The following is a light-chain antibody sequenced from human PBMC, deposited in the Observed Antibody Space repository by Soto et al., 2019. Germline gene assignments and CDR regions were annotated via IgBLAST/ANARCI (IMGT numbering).Light chain of an antibody. J-gene: IGKJ1*01. V-gene: IGKV1D-8*03. Sequence: VIWMTQSPSLLSASTGDRVTISCRMSQGISSYLAWYQQKPGKAPGLLIYKASTLKSGVPSRFSGSGSGTEFTLTISSLQPDDFATYYCQHYNSYSEAFGQGTKVDIK. CDR1: QGISSY. CDR2: KAS. CDR3: QHYNSYSEA.